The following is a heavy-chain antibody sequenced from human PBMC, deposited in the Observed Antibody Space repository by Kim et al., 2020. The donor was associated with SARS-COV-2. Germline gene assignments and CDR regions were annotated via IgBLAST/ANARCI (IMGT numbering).Heavy chain of an antibody. J-gene: IGHJ4*02. D-gene: IGHD1-26*01. Sequence: GGSLRLSCAASGFSFSSNSMNWVRQAPGKGLEWVAAIGVGGTFYVDSVKGRFTISRDNAANSLFLQMDSLRAEDTAIYYCAKDRPYSATDYWGQGTLVTVSA. V-gene: IGHV3-21*01. CDR3: AKDRPYSATDY. CDR1: GFSFSSNS. CDR2: IGVGGT.